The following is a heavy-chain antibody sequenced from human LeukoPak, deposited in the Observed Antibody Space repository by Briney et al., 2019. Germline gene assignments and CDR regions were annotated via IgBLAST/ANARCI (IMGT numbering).Heavy chain of an antibody. CDR2: IKQDGSEK. D-gene: IGHD2-15*01. J-gene: IGHJ6*02. V-gene: IGHV3-7*03. CDR1: GFTFSSYW. CDR3: AKVVVAATPGYYYYGMDV. Sequence: PGGSLRLSCAASGFTFSSYWMSWVRQAPGKGLEWVANIKQDGSEKYYVDSVKGRFTISRDNAKNSLYLQMNSLRAEDTALYYCAKVVVAATPGYYYYGMDVWGQGTTVTVSS.